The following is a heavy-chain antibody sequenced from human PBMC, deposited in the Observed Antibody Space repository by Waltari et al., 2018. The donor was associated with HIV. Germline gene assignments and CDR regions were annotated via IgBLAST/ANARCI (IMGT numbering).Heavy chain of an antibody. CDR3: ARDPLLTGGRNGGMDV. D-gene: IGHD7-27*01. CDR2: IYYSGRT. CDR1: GGSVSSARYY. Sequence: QVQLQESGPGLVKPSETLSLTCTVSGGSVSSARYYWSWIRQPPGKGLEWIGYIYYSGRTNYNPSLNIRVTISVDTAKNQFSLKLSSVTAADTAVYYCARDPLLTGGRNGGMDVWGQGTTVTVSS. J-gene: IGHJ6*02. V-gene: IGHV4-61*01.